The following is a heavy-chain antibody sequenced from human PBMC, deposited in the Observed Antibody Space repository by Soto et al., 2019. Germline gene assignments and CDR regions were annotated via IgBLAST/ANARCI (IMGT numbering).Heavy chain of an antibody. CDR1: GCSIPRSSGYY. D-gene: IGHD2-15*01. J-gene: IGHJ5*02. V-gene: IGHV4-39*01. Sequence: SSETLSLTCSFSGCSIPRSSGYYWVWVRQPPGKGLEYIGSIYYSGSAYYNPSLKSRVTMSVDTSKSQFSLKLSSVTAADTAVYYCARGGCGGSCYFIPTNWFDPWGQGTLVTVSS. CDR3: ARGGCGGSCYFIPTNWFDP. CDR2: IYYSGSA.